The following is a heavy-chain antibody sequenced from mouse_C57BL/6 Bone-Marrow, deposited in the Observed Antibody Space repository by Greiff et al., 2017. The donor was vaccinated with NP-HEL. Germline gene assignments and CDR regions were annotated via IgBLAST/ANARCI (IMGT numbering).Heavy chain of an antibody. D-gene: IGHD3-2*02. CDR1: GYSITSGYY. CDR2: ISYDGSN. Sequence: VQLKESGPGLVKPSQSLSLTCSVTGYSITSGYYWNWIRQFPGNKLEWMGYISYDGSNNYNPSLKNRISITRDTSKNQFFLKLNSVTTEDTATYYCARSLQLRLFAYWGQGTLVTVSA. V-gene: IGHV3-6*01. J-gene: IGHJ3*01. CDR3: ARSLQLRLFAY.